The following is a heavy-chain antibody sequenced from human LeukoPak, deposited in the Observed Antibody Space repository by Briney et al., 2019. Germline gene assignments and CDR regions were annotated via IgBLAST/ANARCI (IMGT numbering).Heavy chain of an antibody. Sequence: SETLSLTCAVYGGSFSGYYWSWIRQPPGKGLEWIGEINHSGSTNYNPSLKSRVTISVDTSKNQFSLKLSSVTAADMAVYYCARLYSSGWYRIDYWGQGTLVTVSS. V-gene: IGHV4-34*01. D-gene: IGHD6-19*01. CDR3: ARLYSSGWYRIDY. J-gene: IGHJ4*02. CDR1: GGSFSGYY. CDR2: INHSGST.